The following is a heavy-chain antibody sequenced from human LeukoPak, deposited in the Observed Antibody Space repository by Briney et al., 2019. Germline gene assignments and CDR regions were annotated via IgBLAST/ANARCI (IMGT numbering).Heavy chain of an antibody. V-gene: IGHV4-59*04. CDR1: GGSISSYY. J-gene: IGHJ4*02. CDR3: ARMAGGSSWYPGPFDY. Sequence: PSETLSLTCTVSGGSISSYYWSWIRQPPGKGLEWIGYIYYSGSTYYNPSLKSRVTISVDTSKNQFSLKLSSVTAADTAVYYCARMAGGSSWYPGPFDYWGQGTLVTVSS. D-gene: IGHD6-13*01. CDR2: IYYSGST.